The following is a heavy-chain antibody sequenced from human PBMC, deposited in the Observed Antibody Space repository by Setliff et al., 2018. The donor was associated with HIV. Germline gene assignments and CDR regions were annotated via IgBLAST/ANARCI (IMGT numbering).Heavy chain of an antibody. D-gene: IGHD6-19*01. CDR3: AKDIPGPAINSGRIKNWFDP. CDR1: GGSISSCSYY. J-gene: IGHJ5*02. CDR2: VYYSGTT. V-gene: IGHV4-39*07. Sequence: SETLSLTCTVSGGSISSCSYYWGWIRQPPGKGLEWIGYVYYSGTTYYNPSLKSRVTISVDTSKNQFSLKLSSVTAADTAVYYCAKDIPGPAINSGRIKNWFDPWGEGTLVTVSS.